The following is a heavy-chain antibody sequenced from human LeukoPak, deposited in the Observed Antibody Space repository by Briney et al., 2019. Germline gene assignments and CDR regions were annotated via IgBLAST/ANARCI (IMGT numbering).Heavy chain of an antibody. V-gene: IGHV3-23*01. CDR1: GFTFSSYA. Sequence: PGGSLRLSCAASGFTFSSYAMSWVRQAPGKGLEWVSAISGSGGSTYYADSVKGRFTISRDNSKNTLYLQMNSLRAEDTAVYYCAKVKNDILTGYYPYYFDCWGQGTLVTVSS. J-gene: IGHJ4*02. CDR2: ISGSGGST. CDR3: AKVKNDILTGYYPYYFDC. D-gene: IGHD3-9*01.